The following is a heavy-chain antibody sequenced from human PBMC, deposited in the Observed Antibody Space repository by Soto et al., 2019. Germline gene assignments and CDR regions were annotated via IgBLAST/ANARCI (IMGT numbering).Heavy chain of an antibody. CDR1: GGSISSGGYY. J-gene: IGHJ4*02. CDR2: IYYSGST. V-gene: IGHV4-31*03. CDR3: ARVLPPDVDYGDYDRFGYSFDY. D-gene: IGHD4-17*01. Sequence: SETLSLTCTVSGGSISSGGYYWSWIRQHPGKGLEWIGYIYYSGSTYYNPSLKSRVTISVDTSKNQFSLKLSSVTAADTAVYYCARVLPPDVDYGDYDRFGYSFDYWGQGTLVTVSS.